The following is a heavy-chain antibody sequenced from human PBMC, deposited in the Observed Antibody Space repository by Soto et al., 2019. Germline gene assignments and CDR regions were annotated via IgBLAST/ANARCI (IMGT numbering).Heavy chain of an antibody. D-gene: IGHD6-6*01. CDR2: ISSNGVGT. J-gene: IGHJ6*03. CDR1: GFTLSGYA. Sequence: GGSLRLSCAASGFTLSGYAMDWVRQAPGKGLEYVSGISSNGVGTYYANSVQGIFTISRDNSKNTVYLQMGSLRPVDMAVYYCARRARPDFYYMDVWGKGTTVTVS. CDR3: ARRARPDFYYMDV. V-gene: IGHV3-64*01.